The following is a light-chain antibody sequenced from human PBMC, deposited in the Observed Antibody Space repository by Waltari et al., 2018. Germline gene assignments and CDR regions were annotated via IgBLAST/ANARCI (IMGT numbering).Light chain of an antibody. Sequence: QSGLTQPPSVSGAPGQRVTISCPWSSSNIGAGEDVHWHQLLPGTAPKLLIYGKSSRPKGLPDLLLGSKSVPAACRAISGLRAEDEAGYYGQAYDSSLSGSVFGGGTKLTVL. J-gene: IGLJ2*01. V-gene: IGLV1-40*01. CDR3: QAYDSSLSGSV. CDR1: SSNIGAGED. CDR2: GKS.